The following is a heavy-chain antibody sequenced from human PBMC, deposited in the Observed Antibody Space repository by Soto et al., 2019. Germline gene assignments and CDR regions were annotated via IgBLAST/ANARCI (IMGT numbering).Heavy chain of an antibody. CDR1: GFTFDDYA. J-gene: IGHJ6*03. Sequence: GGSLRLSCAASGFTFDDYAMHWVRQAPGKGLEWVSGISWNSDNIGYADSVKGRFTISRDNAKNSLYLQMNSLRTEDTALYYCAKDIKAQYYYYYMDVWGKGTTVTVSS. V-gene: IGHV3-9*01. CDR3: AKDIKAQYYYYYMDV. CDR2: ISWNSDNI.